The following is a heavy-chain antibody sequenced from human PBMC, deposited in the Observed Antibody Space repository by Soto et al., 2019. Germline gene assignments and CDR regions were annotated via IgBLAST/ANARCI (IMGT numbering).Heavy chain of an antibody. CDR3: AREVQVHTPAFVY. V-gene: IGHV1-69*19. D-gene: IGHD3-10*01. J-gene: IGHJ4*02. Sequence: QVQLVQSGAEMQKPRSSVKVSCQSSGGTFNTYAMNWVRQAPGQGPEWMGDISPMFGAANYAPKFQGRVTITADESTGTSYMQLSSLTSEDTALYFCAREVQVHTPAFVYWGQGTLVTVSS. CDR2: ISPMFGAA. CDR1: GGTFNTYA.